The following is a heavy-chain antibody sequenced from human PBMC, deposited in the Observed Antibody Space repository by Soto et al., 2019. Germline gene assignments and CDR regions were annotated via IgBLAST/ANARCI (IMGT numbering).Heavy chain of an antibody. CDR2: ITISSTYI. J-gene: IGHJ4*02. Sequence: GGSLRLSCAASGFAFSSYTMSWVRQAPGKGLEWVSSITISSTYIYYTDSLKGRFTISRDNARNSLYLQMHSLRAEDTALYYCAFFYGPFDSWGPGSMVTVYS. D-gene: IGHD3-10*01. CDR3: AFFYGPFDS. CDR1: GFAFSSYT. V-gene: IGHV3-21*06.